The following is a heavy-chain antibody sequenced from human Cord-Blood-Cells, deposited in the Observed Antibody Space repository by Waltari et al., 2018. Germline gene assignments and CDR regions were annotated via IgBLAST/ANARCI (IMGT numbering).Heavy chain of an antibody. CDR3: ARRLGLVAAAEYFDL. V-gene: IGHV4-39*01. D-gene: IGHD6-13*01. CDR1: GGPISSSSYY. Sequence: QLQLQESGPGLVKPSETLSLTCTVSGGPISSSSYYWCWTRQRPGKGLEWIGSIHYSGGACCGPSFRSRVPISVQTSKDQCSLKLSSVTAADTAVYYCARRLGLVAAAEYFDLWGRGTRVTVSS. J-gene: IGHJ2*01. CDR2: IHYSGGA.